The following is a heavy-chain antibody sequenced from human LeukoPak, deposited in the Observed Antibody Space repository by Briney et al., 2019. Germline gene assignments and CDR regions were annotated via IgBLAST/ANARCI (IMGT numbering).Heavy chain of an antibody. J-gene: IGHJ4*02. CDR2: IASSGRSI. CDR1: GFTFSSYE. Sequence: GGSLRLSCAASGFTFSSYEMNWVRQAPGKGLEWVSYIASSGRSIFYADSVKGRFTISRDNAKNSLYLQMNSMRAEDTAVYYCAKRGHYSLNWYHYFDYWGQGTLVTVSS. V-gene: IGHV3-48*03. D-gene: IGHD6-13*01. CDR3: AKRGHYSLNWYHYFDY.